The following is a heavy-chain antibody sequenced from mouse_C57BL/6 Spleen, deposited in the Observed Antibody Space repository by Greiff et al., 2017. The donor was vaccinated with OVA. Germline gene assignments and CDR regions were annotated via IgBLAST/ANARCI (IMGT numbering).Heavy chain of an antibody. CDR3: ARDRGYFDY. Sequence: VQLQQPGAELVRPGSSVKLSSKASGYTFTSYWMDWVKQRPGQGLEWIGNIYPSDSETHYNQKFKDKATLTVDKSSSTAYMQLSSLTSEDSAVYYCARDRGYFDYWGQGTTLTVSS. CDR2: IYPSDSET. CDR1: GYTFTSYW. V-gene: IGHV1-61*01. J-gene: IGHJ2*01.